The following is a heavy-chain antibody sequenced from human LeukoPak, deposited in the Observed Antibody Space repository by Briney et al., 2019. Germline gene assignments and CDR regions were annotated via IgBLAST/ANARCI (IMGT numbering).Heavy chain of an antibody. D-gene: IGHD5-18*01. J-gene: IGHJ4*02. Sequence: GGSLRLSCAASGFTFSNYAMRWVRQAPGKGLEWVSGISGSGDSTYYADSVKGRFTVSRDNSKNTLYLQMNSLRAEDTAVYYCAKDVEDTAMGALVYWGQGTLVTVSS. CDR2: ISGSGDST. CDR3: AKDVEDTAMGALVY. V-gene: IGHV3-23*01. CDR1: GFTFSNYA.